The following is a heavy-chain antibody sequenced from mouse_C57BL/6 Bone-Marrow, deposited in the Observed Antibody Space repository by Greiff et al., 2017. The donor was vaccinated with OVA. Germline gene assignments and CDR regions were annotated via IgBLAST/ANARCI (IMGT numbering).Heavy chain of an antibody. CDR2: IYPGDGDT. CDR1: GYAFSSYW. V-gene: IGHV1-80*01. Sequence: QVQLQQSGAELVKPGASVKISCKASGYAFSSYWLNWVKQRPGTGLEWIGQIYPGDGDTNYNGKFKGKATLTADKSSSTAYMQLSSLTSEDSAVYFCARSYYYGSSWYFDVWGTGTTVTVSS. CDR3: ARSYYYGSSWYFDV. D-gene: IGHD1-1*01. J-gene: IGHJ1*03.